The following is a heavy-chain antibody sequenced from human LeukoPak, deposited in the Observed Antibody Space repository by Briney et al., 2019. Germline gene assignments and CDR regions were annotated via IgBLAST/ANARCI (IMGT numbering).Heavy chain of an antibody. J-gene: IGHJ4*02. Sequence: ASVTVSCEASGYTFTSYGITWVRQAPGQGLEWMGIINPSGGSTSYAQKFQGRVTMTRDMSTSTVYMELSSLRSEDTAVYYCARDGNGLELDQYYFDYWGQGTLVTVSS. CDR3: ARDGNGLELDQYYFDY. V-gene: IGHV1-46*01. CDR1: GYTFTSYG. D-gene: IGHD1-7*01. CDR2: INPSGGST.